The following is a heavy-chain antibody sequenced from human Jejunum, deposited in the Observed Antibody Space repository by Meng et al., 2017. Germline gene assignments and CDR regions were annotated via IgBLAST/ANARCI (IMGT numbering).Heavy chain of an antibody. Sequence: GGSLRLSCAASGFTLSSYEIMWVRQAPGKGLEWISYISSSGSTIYYAESVKGRITISRDNANNSLYLQMNSPRAADTAVYYCARVLISGLHGMDVWGQGTTVTVSS. D-gene: IGHD5-12*01. CDR1: GFTLSSYE. J-gene: IGHJ6*02. V-gene: IGHV3-48*03. CDR3: ARVLISGLHGMDV. CDR2: ISSSGSTI.